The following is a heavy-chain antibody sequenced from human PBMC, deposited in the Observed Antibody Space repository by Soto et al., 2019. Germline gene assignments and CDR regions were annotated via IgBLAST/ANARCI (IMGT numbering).Heavy chain of an antibody. CDR2: TNPSGGRP. CDR1: GYTFTDHY. J-gene: IGHJ4*02. V-gene: IGHV1-46*01. D-gene: IGHD6-19*01. CDR3: ARDYSNGWRAFDY. Sequence: QVQLVQSGAGVREPGASVKVSCTTSGYTFTDHYLHWVRQAPGQGLEWMGITNPSGGRPTYAQKFQGSVTMTSDTSTRTVYMELSSLTSEDTAVYYCARDYSNGWRAFDYWGQGTLVTVSS.